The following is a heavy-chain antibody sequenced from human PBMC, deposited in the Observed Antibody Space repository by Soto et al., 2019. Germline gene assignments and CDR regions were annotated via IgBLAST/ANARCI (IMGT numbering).Heavy chain of an antibody. D-gene: IGHD2-8*02. J-gene: IGHJ3*02. CDR1: GCTSTRYG. CDR2: VLVAGST. Sequence: PGGSLRISWTVAGCTSTRYGMSWVRTAPRQGLEWVSTVLVAGSTHYPDSVKGRFTISRDNSKNTLFLQMNSLTAGDTAVYYCAKATATGGGAFDICGQGTMVTVSS. V-gene: IGHV3-23*01. CDR3: AKATATGGGAFDI.